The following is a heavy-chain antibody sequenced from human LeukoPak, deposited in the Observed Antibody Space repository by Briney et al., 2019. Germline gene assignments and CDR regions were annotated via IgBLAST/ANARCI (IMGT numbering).Heavy chain of an antibody. CDR3: ARGSDYGDSY. D-gene: IGHD4-17*01. J-gene: IGHJ4*02. Sequence: ASVKVSCKASGYTFTSYGISWVRQAPGQGLEWMGWISAYNGNTNYAQKFQGRVTITADKSTSTAYMELSSLRSEDTAVYYCARGSDYGDSYWGQGTLVTVSS. CDR2: ISAYNGNT. CDR1: GYTFTSYG. V-gene: IGHV1-18*01.